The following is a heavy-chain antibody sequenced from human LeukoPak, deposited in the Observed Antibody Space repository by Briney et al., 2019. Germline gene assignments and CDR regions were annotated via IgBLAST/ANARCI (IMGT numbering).Heavy chain of an antibody. CDR3: ARASTLLWFGELLN. D-gene: IGHD3-10*01. Sequence: ASVKVSCKASGHTFTAYYMHWGRQAPGQGLEWMGWINPNSGGTDYAQKFQGRVTMTGDTSISTAYMELSRLRSDDTAVYYCARASTLLWFGELLNWGQGTLVTVSS. CDR1: GHTFTAYY. J-gene: IGHJ4*02. CDR2: INPNSGGT. V-gene: IGHV1-2*02.